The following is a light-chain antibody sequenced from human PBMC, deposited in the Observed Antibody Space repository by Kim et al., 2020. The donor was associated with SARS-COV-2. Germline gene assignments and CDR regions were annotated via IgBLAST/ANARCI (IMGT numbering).Light chain of an antibody. CDR1: SSDVGGYIY. V-gene: IGLV2-8*01. Sequence: QSVPIACTGRSSDVGGYIYVSWYQQHPGRAPKLLIYEVTKRPSGVPDRFSGSKSGNTASLTVSGLQAEDEAAYYCSSYADSNIVLFGGGTQLTVL. CDR2: EVT. J-gene: IGLJ2*01. CDR3: SSYADSNIVL.